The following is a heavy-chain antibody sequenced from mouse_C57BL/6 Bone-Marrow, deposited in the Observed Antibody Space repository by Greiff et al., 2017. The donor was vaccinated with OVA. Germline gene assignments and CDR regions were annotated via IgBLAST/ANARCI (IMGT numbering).Heavy chain of an antibody. V-gene: IGHV5-9-1*02. CDR1: GFTFSSYA. D-gene: IGHD2-5*01. CDR2: ISSGGDYI. Sequence: EVQGVESGEGLVKPGGSLKLSCAASGFTFSSYAMSWVRQTPEKRLEWVAYISSGGDYIYYADTVKGRFTISRDNARNTLYLQMSSLKSEDTAMYYCLYYSNSAWFAYWGQGTLVTVSA. J-gene: IGHJ3*01. CDR3: LYYSNSAWFAY.